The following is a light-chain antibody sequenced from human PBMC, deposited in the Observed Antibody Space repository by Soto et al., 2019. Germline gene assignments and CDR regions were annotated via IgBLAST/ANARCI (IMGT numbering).Light chain of an antibody. CDR2: DVN. Sequence: QSALTQSRSVSGSPGQSVTISCTGTSSDVGAYDYVSWYQQHPGKAPKLMIYDVNKRPSGVPDRFSGSKSGNTASLTISGLQAEDEADYYCCSYAGSPYVFGPGTKLTVL. J-gene: IGLJ1*01. V-gene: IGLV2-11*01. CDR3: CSYAGSPYV. CDR1: SSDVGAYDY.